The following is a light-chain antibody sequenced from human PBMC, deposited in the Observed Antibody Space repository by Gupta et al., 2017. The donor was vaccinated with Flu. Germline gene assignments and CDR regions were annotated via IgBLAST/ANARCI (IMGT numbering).Light chain of an antibody. V-gene: IGKV3-11*01. CDR2: EAS. Sequence: EIVLTQSPATLPLSPGERAPLPCMASQSVSIYLHWYQQKPGQAPRILIYEASNRATGIPARFSGSGSGTDFTLTISRLEAEGFAVYYCQQRSNWPRTFGQGTKVEIE. CDR3: QQRSNWPRT. J-gene: IGKJ1*01. CDR1: QSVSIY.